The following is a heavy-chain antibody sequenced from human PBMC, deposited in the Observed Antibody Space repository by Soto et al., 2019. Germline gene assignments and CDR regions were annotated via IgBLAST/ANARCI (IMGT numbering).Heavy chain of an antibody. J-gene: IGHJ4*02. Sequence: PGGSLRLSCAASGFTFSSYGMHWVRQAPGKGLEWIGEVHHSGTTNYIQSLTSRLTMSVDKSGNQVSLELTSVAAADTAVYYCARGVSYRWVYWGQGTLVTVSS. CDR1: GFTFSSYG. CDR3: ARGVSYRWVY. CDR2: VHHSGTT. V-gene: IGHV4-34*01. D-gene: IGHD3-16*02.